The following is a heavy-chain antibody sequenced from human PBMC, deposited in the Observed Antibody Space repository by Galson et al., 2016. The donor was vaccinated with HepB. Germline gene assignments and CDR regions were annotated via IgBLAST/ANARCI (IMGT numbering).Heavy chain of an antibody. J-gene: IGHJ4*02. CDR2: ITTNGRT. V-gene: IGHV3-23*01. Sequence: SLRLSCAASGFTFSSNPMSWVRQAPRKGLEWVSSITTNGRTNFADSVKGRFTLSRVNSKTSLSLQMNSLRVEDTAIYYCAKEIDNSGIGRFHSWGQGTLVTVSS. D-gene: IGHD3-10*01. CDR3: AKEIDNSGIGRFHS. CDR1: GFTFSSNP.